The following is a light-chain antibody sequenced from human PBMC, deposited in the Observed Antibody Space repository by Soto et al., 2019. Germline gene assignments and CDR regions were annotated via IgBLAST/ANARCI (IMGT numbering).Light chain of an antibody. CDR2: GAS. Sequence: EIVMTQSPATLSVSPGERATLSCRASQSVSSNFAWYQQKPGQAPRLLIYGASTRATGIPARFSGSGSGTEFTLTISRLQSEDFAVYYCQQYYRTPYTLGPGTKLEIK. CDR3: QQYYRTPYT. V-gene: IGKV3-15*01. J-gene: IGKJ2*01. CDR1: QSVSSN.